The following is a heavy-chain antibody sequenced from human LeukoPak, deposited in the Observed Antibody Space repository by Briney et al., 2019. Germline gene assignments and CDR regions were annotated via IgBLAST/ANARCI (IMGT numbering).Heavy chain of an antibody. D-gene: IGHD4-17*01. CDR3: ARDRYGDHSFDF. Sequence: GGSLRLSCAASGFTFISNTMNWVRQAPAPGLELVSSISGCSSNIYYADSVKGRFTISRDNAKNSLNLQMDSLRAEDTGIYYCARDRYGDHSFDFWGQGTLVTVSS. CDR1: GFTFISNT. CDR2: ISGCSSNI. V-gene: IGHV3-21*06. J-gene: IGHJ4*02.